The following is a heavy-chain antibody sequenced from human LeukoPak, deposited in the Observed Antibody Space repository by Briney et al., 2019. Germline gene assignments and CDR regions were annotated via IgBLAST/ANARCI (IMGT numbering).Heavy chain of an antibody. CDR2: LNHNSGGT. J-gene: IGHJ5*02. D-gene: IGHD6-6*01. CDR3: ARDVLAARPLVGWFDP. V-gene: IGHV1-2*06. CDR1: GYTFTGYY. Sequence: ASVKVSCKASGYTFTGYYMHWVRQAPGQGLEWMGRLNHNSGGTNYAQKFQGRVTMTRDTSISTAYMELSRLRSDDTAVYYCARDVLAARPLVGWFDPWGQGTLVTVSS.